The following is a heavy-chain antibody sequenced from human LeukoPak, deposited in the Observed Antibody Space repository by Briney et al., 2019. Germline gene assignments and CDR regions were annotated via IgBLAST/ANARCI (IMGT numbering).Heavy chain of an antibody. CDR3: ATRGGSYYGGAFDI. CDR1: GGSISSYY. J-gene: IGHJ3*02. CDR2: IYYSGST. Sequence: SETLSLTCTVSGGSISSYYWSWIRQPPGKGLEWIGYIYYSGSTNYNSSLKSRVTISVDTSKNQFSLKLSSVTAADTAVYYCATRGGSYYGGAFDIWGQGTMVTVSS. D-gene: IGHD1-26*01. V-gene: IGHV4-59*01.